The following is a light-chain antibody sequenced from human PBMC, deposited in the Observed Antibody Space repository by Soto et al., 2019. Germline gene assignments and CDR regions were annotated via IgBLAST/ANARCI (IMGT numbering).Light chain of an antibody. CDR1: QSINSD. V-gene: IGKV3D-15*01. CDR2: GAS. Sequence: EVVMTQSPATLSVSPGETTRLSCRASQSINSDVAWYQQKVGQTPRLLIHGASTRATGIAARFSGSGSGTEFTLTISRLEPEDFAVYYCQQYHSSVWTFGQGTKVDIK. J-gene: IGKJ1*01. CDR3: QQYHSSVWT.